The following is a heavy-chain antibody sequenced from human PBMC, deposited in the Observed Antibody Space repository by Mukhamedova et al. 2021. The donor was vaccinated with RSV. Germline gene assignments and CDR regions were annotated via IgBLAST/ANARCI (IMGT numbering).Heavy chain of an antibody. D-gene: IGHD2-2*01. CDR2: IYYSGST. Sequence: GSIYYSGSTYYNPSLKSRVTISVDTSKNQFSLKLSSVTAADTAVYYCARLGPAAGKFDYWGQGTLVTVPS. J-gene: IGHJ4*02. V-gene: IGHV4-39*01. CDR3: ARLGPAAGKFDY.